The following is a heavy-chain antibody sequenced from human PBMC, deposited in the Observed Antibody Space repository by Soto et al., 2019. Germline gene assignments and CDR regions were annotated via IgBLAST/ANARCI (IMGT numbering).Heavy chain of an antibody. J-gene: IGHJ4*02. D-gene: IGHD1-26*01. CDR2: MNPNSGNT. CDR1: GYTFTSYD. V-gene: IGHV1-8*01. CDR3: AREKGVGSYLDY. Sequence: QVQLVQSGAEVKKPGASVKVSCKASGYTFTSYDINWVRQATGQGLEWMGWMNPNSGNTGHEQKFQGRVTMTRNTAISTAYMELSSRRSEDSAVYYCAREKGVGSYLDYWGQGTLVTVSS.